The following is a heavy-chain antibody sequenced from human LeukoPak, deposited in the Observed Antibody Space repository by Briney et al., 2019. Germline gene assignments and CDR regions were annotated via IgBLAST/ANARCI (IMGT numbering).Heavy chain of an antibody. V-gene: IGHV1-69*13. CDR1: GGSFSTHA. Sequence: SVKVSCKAAGGSFSTHAIIWVRQAPGQGLEWMGGIIPVLGTTNSAQRFQDRLSLTADESTGTASTELTSLRPEDSAVYYCGASTVTVTYYSMAVWGTGTTITVSS. CDR3: GASTVTVTYYSMAV. J-gene: IGHJ6*03. CDR2: IIPVLGTT. D-gene: IGHD2-21*02.